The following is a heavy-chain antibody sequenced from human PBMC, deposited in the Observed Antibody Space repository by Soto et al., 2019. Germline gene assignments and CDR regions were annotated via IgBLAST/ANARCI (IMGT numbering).Heavy chain of an antibody. CDR2: ISYSSSTI. J-gene: IGHJ1*01. CDR1: GFTFSSYN. Sequence: DVQLVESGGGLVQPGGSLRLSCAASGFTFSSYNMNWVRQAPGKGLEWVSFISYSSSTIYYADSVKGRFTISRDNAKNSLYLQMNSLRAEDTAVYYCARGGGGLVPRGDWGQGTLVTVSS. CDR3: ARGGGGLVPRGD. D-gene: IGHD2-21*01. V-gene: IGHV3-48*01.